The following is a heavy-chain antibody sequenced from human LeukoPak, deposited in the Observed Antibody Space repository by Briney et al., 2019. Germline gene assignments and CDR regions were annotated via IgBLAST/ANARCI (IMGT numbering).Heavy chain of an antibody. D-gene: IGHD1-26*01. CDR3: ARDYRGGWNDY. CDR2: IREDGGEK. Sequence: GGSLRLSCAATGFTFTKHWMSWVRQSKDKGLECVAKIREDGGEKHYMDSVKGRFTISRDNAKNSLYLQMNNLSVDDTAVYYCARDYRGGWNDYWGQGTLVTVSS. V-gene: IGHV3-7*01. CDR1: GFTFTKHW. J-gene: IGHJ4*02.